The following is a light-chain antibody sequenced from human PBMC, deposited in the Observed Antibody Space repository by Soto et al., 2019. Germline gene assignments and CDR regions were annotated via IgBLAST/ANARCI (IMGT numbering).Light chain of an antibody. CDR3: SSHTYVVTLEL. V-gene: IGLV2-14*01. J-gene: IGLJ1*01. CDR1: SADFGGQNY. CDR2: EVS. Sequence: QSALAQPASVSGSLGHSITIAFTGTSADFGGQNYVSWCQQRPGGAPKLILYEVSNRPSVVSKRFSGSKSGNTASLTISGLEAAAVADYYCSSHTYVVTLELLGPGTEVTVL.